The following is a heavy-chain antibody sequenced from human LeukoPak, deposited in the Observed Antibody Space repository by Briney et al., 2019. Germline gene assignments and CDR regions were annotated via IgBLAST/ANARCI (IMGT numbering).Heavy chain of an antibody. J-gene: IGHJ4*02. CDR2: MNPNSGST. CDR1: GYTFTSYD. CDR3: ARYYDFWSGPLDY. Sequence: ASVKVSCKASGYTFTSYDINWVRQATGQGLEWMGWMNPNSGSTGYAQKFQGRVTMTRNTSISTAYMELSSLRSEDTAVYYCARYYDFWSGPLDYWGQGTLVTVSS. V-gene: IGHV1-8*01. D-gene: IGHD3-3*01.